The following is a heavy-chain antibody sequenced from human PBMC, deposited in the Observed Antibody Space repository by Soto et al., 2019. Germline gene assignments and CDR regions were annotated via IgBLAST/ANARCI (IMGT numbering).Heavy chain of an antibody. V-gene: IGHV1-69*01. Sequence: QVQLVQSGAEVKKPGSSVKVSCKASGGTFSSYRINWVRQAPGQGLEWVGGIVPIYRTANYAQKFQGRVTMTAEESARTSYMELRSLKSQGMTVYYCVSDTRATLSSSWGQGPLVTVSS. CDR2: IVPIYRTA. CDR1: GGTFSSYR. J-gene: IGHJ4*02. D-gene: IGHD6-13*01. CDR3: VSDTRATLSSS.